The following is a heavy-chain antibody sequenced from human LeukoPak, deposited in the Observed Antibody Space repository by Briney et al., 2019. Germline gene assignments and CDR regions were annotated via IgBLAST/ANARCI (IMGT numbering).Heavy chain of an antibody. J-gene: IGHJ6*03. CDR1: GGSFSGYY. D-gene: IGHD3-16*02. Sequence: SETLSLTCAVYGGSFSGYYWSWIRQPPGKGLEWIGEINHSGSTNYNPSLKSRVTISVDTSKNQFSLKLSSVTAADTAVYYCARRGVWGSYRYTNYYYYMDVWGKGTTVTISS. CDR3: ARRGVWGSYRYTNYYYYMDV. CDR2: INHSGST. V-gene: IGHV4-34*01.